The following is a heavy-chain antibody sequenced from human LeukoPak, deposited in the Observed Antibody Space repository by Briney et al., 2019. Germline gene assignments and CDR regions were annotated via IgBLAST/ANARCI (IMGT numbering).Heavy chain of an antibody. CDR2: ISGSGDRT. Sequence: GGSLRLSCAASGFTFSTYGMSWVRQAPGKGLEWVSVISGSGDRTYYADSVKGRFTISRDNSKNTLYLQMNSLRAEDTAVYYCAKDLNFDWLIGAFDNWGQGTLVTVSS. CDR3: AKDLNFDWLIGAFDN. CDR1: GFTFSTYG. D-gene: IGHD3-9*01. V-gene: IGHV3-23*01. J-gene: IGHJ4*02.